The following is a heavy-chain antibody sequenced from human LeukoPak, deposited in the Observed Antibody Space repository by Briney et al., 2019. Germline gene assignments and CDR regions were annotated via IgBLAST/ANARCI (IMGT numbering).Heavy chain of an antibody. CDR2: IYYSGST. V-gene: IGHV4-59*01. CDR3: ARETKLMGYSSGLGFNY. D-gene: IGHD6-19*01. Sequence: SETLSLTCIVSGGSLSSYYWSWIRQPPGKGLEWIGYIYYSGSTNYNPSLKSRVTISVDTSKNQFSLRLSSVTAADTAVYYCARETKLMGYSSGLGFNYWGQGTLVTVSS. CDR1: GGSLSSYY. J-gene: IGHJ4*02.